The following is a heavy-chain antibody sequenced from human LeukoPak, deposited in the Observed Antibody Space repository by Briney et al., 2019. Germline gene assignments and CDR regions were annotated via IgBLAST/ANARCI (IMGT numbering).Heavy chain of an antibody. CDR3: ARVGLRLNWFDP. D-gene: IGHD2-15*01. J-gene: IGHJ5*02. Sequence: SETLSLTCAVSGGSISSSNWWSWVRQPPGKGLEWIGEIYHSGSTNYNPSLKSRVTISVDPSKNQFSLKLSSVTAADTAVYYCARVGLRLNWFDPWGQGTLVTVSS. CDR1: GGSISSSNW. V-gene: IGHV4-4*02. CDR2: IYHSGST.